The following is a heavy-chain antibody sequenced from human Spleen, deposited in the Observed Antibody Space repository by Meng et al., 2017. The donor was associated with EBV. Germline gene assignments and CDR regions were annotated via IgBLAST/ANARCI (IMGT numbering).Heavy chain of an antibody. D-gene: IGHD3-16*01. Sequence: HVPPPQWGARMLKPSETLSLTCAVYGESFSAYYWRWIRQPPGRGLEWIGDVIHSGNTSYSPSLKSRVTISVDTSKSQFSLKLRSMTASETAVYYCAPGWGKANYWGQGTLVTVSS. CDR2: VIHSGNT. CDR1: GESFSAYY. V-gene: IGHV4-34*12. J-gene: IGHJ4*02. CDR3: APGWGKANY.